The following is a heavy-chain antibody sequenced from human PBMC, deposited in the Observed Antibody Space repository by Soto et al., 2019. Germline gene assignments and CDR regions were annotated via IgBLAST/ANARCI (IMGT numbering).Heavy chain of an antibody. CDR3: VSEGRNNYNGIEV. J-gene: IGHJ6*01. D-gene: IGHD1-1*01. V-gene: IGHV4-4*07. CDR1: VAYVTTYF. Sequence: NPSETLSLTCSFSVAYVTTYFWSCIRHPAGKGLDWIGRIYPSGNSDYNPSLKGRVTMSVDSSTNQFSLRLTSVTAADTAIYYCVSEGRNNYNGIEVWGQGTTVNVSS. CDR2: IYPSGNS.